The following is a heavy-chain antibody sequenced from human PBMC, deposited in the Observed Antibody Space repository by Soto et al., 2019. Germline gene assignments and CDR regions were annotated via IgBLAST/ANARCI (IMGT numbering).Heavy chain of an antibody. CDR1: GGTFSSYA. J-gene: IGHJ3*02. CDR2: IIPISGTA. Sequence: QVQLVQSGAEVKKPGSSVKVSCKASGGTFSSYAISWVRQAPGQGLEWMGGIIPISGTANYAQKFQGRVTITADESTSTAYMELSSLRSEDTAVYYCARDREGATSYEDAFDIWGQGTMVTVSS. D-gene: IGHD1-26*01. CDR3: ARDREGATSYEDAFDI. V-gene: IGHV1-69*01.